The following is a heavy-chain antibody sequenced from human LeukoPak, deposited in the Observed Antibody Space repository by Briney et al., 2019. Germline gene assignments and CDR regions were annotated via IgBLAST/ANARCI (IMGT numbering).Heavy chain of an antibody. CDR3: ARHCSSTSCYFNYYGMDV. CDR1: GFTFSSYS. CDR2: ISSSSSYI. Sequence: GGSLRLSCAVSGFTFSSYSMNWVRQAPGKGREWVSAISSSSSYIYYADSVKGRFTIPRDNAKNSLYLQMNSLRAEDTAVYYCARHCSSTSCYFNYYGMDVWGQGTTVTVSS. V-gene: IGHV3-21*01. D-gene: IGHD2-2*01. J-gene: IGHJ6*02.